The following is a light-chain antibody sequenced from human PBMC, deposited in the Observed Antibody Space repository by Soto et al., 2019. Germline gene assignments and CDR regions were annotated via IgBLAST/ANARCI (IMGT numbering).Light chain of an antibody. CDR2: EVS. Sequence: QSALTQPPSASGSPGQSVTISCTGTSSDVGGYKYGSWYQQHPGKAPKLMIYEVSKRPSGVPDRFSGSKSGNTASLTVSGLQAEDEADYYCSSYAGSNNLVFGGGTKVTVL. V-gene: IGLV2-8*01. CDR1: SSDVGGYKY. J-gene: IGLJ2*01. CDR3: SSYAGSNNLV.